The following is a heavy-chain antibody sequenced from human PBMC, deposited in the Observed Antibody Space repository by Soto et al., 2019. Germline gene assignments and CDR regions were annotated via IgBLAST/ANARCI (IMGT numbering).Heavy chain of an antibody. CDR1: GYTFTSYG. CDR2: ISAYNGNT. J-gene: IGHJ6*02. Sequence: ASVKVSCKASGYTFTSYGISWVRQAPGQGLEWMGWISAYNGNTNYAQKLQGRVTMTTDTSTSTAHMELRSLRSDDTAVYYCARGAPYNWNDGGGYYYYGMDVWGQGTTVTVSS. V-gene: IGHV1-18*04. CDR3: ARGAPYNWNDGGGYYYYGMDV. D-gene: IGHD1-1*01.